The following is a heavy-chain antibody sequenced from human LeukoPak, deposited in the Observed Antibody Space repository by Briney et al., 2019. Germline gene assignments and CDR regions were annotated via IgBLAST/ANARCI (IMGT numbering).Heavy chain of an antibody. Sequence: RTGRSLRLSCAASGFTFDDYAMHWVRQAPGKGLEWVSGISWNSGSIGYADSVKGRFTISRDNAKNSLYLQMDSPRPEDTALYYCAKDRYCGRTSCSGGLDSWGRGTLVTVSS. D-gene: IGHD2-2*01. CDR3: AKDRYCGRTSCSGGLDS. CDR1: GFTFDDYA. CDR2: ISWNSGSI. V-gene: IGHV3-9*01. J-gene: IGHJ4*02.